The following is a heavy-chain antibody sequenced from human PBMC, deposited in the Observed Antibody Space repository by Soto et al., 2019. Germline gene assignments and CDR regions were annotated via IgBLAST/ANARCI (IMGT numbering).Heavy chain of an antibody. D-gene: IGHD6-13*01. CDR1: GCTCSTYA. J-gene: IGHJ1*01. V-gene: IGHV3-23*01. Sequence: VQLLESGGGLVQPGGSLRLSCAASGCTCSTYAMNWVRQAPGKGLEWVSLIISSGGSTYYADSVKGRFTISRDNFKNTVSVEMNSLRADDTAVYYCAKAEGSSYGTEYSQHWGQGTLVTVSS. CDR3: AKAEGSSYGTEYSQH. CDR2: IISSGGST.